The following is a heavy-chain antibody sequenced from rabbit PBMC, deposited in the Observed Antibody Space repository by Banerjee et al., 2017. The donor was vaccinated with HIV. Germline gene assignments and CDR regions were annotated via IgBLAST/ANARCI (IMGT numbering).Heavy chain of an antibody. D-gene: IGHD8-1*01. CDR1: GFSFSSGYW. Sequence: QEQLEESGGDLVKPEGSLTLTCTASGFSFSSGYWMCWVRQAPGKGLEWIGCIGIGSGTTYYASWAKGRFTITKTSSTTVTLQMTSLTAADTATYFCARLGYYAGSSWGPGTLVTVS. J-gene: IGHJ2*01. V-gene: IGHV1S45*01. CDR2: IGIGSGTT. CDR3: ARLGYYAGSS.